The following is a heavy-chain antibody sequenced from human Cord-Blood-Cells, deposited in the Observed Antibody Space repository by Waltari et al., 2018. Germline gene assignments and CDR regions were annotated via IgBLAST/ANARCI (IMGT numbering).Heavy chain of an antibody. CDR1: GGSFSCYY. CDR3: ARGQRLGMGEVY. V-gene: IGHV4-34*01. Sequence: QVQLQQWGAGLLKPSETLSLTCAVYGGSFSCYYWSWIRQPPGKGLEWIGEINHSGSTNYNPSLKSRVTISVDTSKNQFSLKLSSVTAADTAVYYCARGQRLGMGEVYWGQGTLVTVSS. CDR2: INHSGST. J-gene: IGHJ4*02. D-gene: IGHD3-16*01.